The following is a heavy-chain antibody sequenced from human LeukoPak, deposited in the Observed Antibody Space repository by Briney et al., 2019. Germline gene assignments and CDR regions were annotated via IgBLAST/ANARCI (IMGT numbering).Heavy chain of an antibody. V-gene: IGHV3-66*01. J-gene: IGHJ4*02. CDR3: ARSDYGDWKVSWDFDY. CDR2: IYSGGST. CDR1: GFTVSSNY. D-gene: IGHD4-17*01. Sequence: GGSLRLSCAASGFTVSSNYMSWVRQAPGKGLEWVSVIYSGGSTYYADSVKGRFTISRDNSKNTLYLQMNSLRAEDTAVYYCARSDYGDWKVSWDFDYWGQGTLVTVSS.